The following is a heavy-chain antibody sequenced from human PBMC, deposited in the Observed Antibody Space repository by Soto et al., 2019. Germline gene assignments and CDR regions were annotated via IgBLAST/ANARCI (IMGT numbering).Heavy chain of an antibody. CDR2: IYTSGRT. V-gene: IGHV4-4*07. D-gene: IGHD1-1*01. CDR1: GGSISSYY. Sequence: QVQLQESGPGLVKPSETLSLTCTVSGGSISSYYWSWIRQPAGKGLEWIGRIYTSGRTNYNPSLKTRLTMSVDTSKNQLAPKLSSGTTADTAVYYCARDQGIDCNDVAHFDFWCQGTLFTVSS. CDR3: ARDQGIDCNDVAHFDF. J-gene: IGHJ4*02.